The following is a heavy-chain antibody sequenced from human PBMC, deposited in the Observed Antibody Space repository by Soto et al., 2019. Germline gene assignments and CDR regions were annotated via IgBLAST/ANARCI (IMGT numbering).Heavy chain of an antibody. CDR2: ISTYSGDT. V-gene: IGHV1-18*01. J-gene: IGHJ5*02. Sequence: QVHLVQSGVEVKTPGASVKVSCQASGYTFFTYDISWVRQAPGQGLEWMGWISTYSGDTKYAQKFQCRVTMTTDTSTTTAYLELMSLRSDYTAVYYCARHHGPTTSENWFDPWGQGTLVTVSS. CDR1: GYTFFTYD. CDR3: ARHHGPTTSENWFDP. D-gene: IGHD5-12*01.